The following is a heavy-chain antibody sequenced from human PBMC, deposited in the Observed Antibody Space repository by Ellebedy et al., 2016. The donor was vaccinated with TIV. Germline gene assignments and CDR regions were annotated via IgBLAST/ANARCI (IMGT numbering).Heavy chain of an antibody. CDR1: GFTFSSYA. CDR3: AKGMDYFDY. D-gene: IGHD5-24*01. CDR2: MSGSGGST. Sequence: GESLKISCAASGFTFSSYAMSWVRQAPGKGLEWASTMSGSGGSTYHADSMKGRFTISRDNSKNTLYLQMNSLRAEDTAVYYCAKGMDYFDYWGQGTLVTVSS. J-gene: IGHJ4*02. V-gene: IGHV3-23*01.